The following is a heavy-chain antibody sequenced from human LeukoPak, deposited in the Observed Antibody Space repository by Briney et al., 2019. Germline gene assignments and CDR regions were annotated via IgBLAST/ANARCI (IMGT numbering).Heavy chain of an antibody. J-gene: IGHJ4*02. V-gene: IGHV1-46*01. Sequence: ASVKVSCKASGYTFSSYYIHRVRQAPGQGLEWMGIINPSGGSTSYAQKFQGRVTMTRGTSTSTVYMELSSLRSEDTAVDYCAREAGTAMAPFDYWGQGTLVTVSS. CDR3: AREAGTAMAPFDY. D-gene: IGHD5-18*01. CDR2: INPSGGST. CDR1: GYTFSSYY.